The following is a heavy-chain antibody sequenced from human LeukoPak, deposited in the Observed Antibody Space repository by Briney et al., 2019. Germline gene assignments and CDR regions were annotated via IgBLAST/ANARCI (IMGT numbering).Heavy chain of an antibody. V-gene: IGHV3-30*04. J-gene: IGHJ4*02. CDR3: ARDRGYCSSTSCYALYYFDY. CDR1: GFTFSSYA. Sequence: GGSLRLSCAAFGFTFSSYAMHWVRQAPGKGLEWVAVISYDGGNKYYADSVKGRFTISRDNSKNTLYLQMNSLRAEDTAVYYCARDRGYCSSTSCYALYYFDYWGQGTLVTVSS. CDR2: ISYDGGNK. D-gene: IGHD2-2*03.